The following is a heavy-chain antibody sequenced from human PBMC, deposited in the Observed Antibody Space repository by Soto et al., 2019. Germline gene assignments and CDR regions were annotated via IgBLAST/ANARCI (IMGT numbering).Heavy chain of an antibody. Sequence: QVQLQESGPGLVKPSQTLSLTCTVSGGSISSGGYYWSWIRQHPGKGLEWIGYIYYSGSTYYNPSLKSRVTISVDTSKNQFSLKLSSVTAADTAVYYCARARGVVPAALFDYWGQGTLVTVSS. D-gene: IGHD2-2*01. J-gene: IGHJ4*02. CDR2: IYYSGST. CDR1: GGSISSGGYY. V-gene: IGHV4-31*03. CDR3: ARARGVVPAALFDY.